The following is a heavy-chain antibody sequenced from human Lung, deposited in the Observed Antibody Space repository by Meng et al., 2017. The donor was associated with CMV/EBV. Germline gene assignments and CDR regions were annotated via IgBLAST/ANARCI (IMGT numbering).Heavy chain of an antibody. Sequence: QITLKESGPTLVKPTQTLTLTRTLSGFSATTSGVGVGWFRQPPGKALEWLALIYWDEDKRYSPSLRNRLTITKDTSKNQVVLTMTNMDPVDTATYFCAHRRTEYLVATIKNFSFFDYWGQGTLVTVSS. D-gene: IGHD5-12*01. CDR2: IYWDEDK. V-gene: IGHV2-5*02. CDR3: AHRRTEYLVATIKNFSFFDY. J-gene: IGHJ4*02. CDR1: GFSATTSGVG.